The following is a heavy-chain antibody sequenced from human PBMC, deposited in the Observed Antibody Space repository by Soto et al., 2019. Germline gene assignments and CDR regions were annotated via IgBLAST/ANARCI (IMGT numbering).Heavy chain of an antibody. J-gene: IGHJ6*02. Sequence: GGSLRLSCAASGFTFSSYGMHWVRQAPGKGLEWVAVIWYDGSNKYYADSVKGRFTISRDNSKNTLYLQMNSLRAEDPAVYYCARDRALLGSRSGYDPAWYYYGMDVWGQGTTVTVSS. D-gene: IGHD5-12*01. V-gene: IGHV3-33*01. CDR3: ARDRALLGSRSGYDPAWYYYGMDV. CDR2: IWYDGSNK. CDR1: GFTFSSYG.